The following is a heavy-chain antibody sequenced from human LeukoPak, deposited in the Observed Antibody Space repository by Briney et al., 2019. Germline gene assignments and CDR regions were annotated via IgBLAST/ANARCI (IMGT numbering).Heavy chain of an antibody. CDR2: MNPNSGNT. CDR1: GYTFTSYD. Sequence: GASVKVSCKASGYTFTSYDINWVRQATGQGLEWMGWMNPNSGNTGYAQKFQGRVTITRNTSISTAYMELSSLRSEDTAVYYCASGIAAAWGAFDIWGQGTTVTVSS. D-gene: IGHD6-13*01. V-gene: IGHV1-8*03. CDR3: ASGIAAAWGAFDI. J-gene: IGHJ3*02.